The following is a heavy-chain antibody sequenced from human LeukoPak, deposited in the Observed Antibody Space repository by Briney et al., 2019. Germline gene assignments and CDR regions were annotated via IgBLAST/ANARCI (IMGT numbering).Heavy chain of an antibody. CDR1: GGSISSYY. Sequence: ASETLSLTCTGSGGSISSYYWSWIRQPPGKGLEWIGYIYYSGSTNCNPSVKSRVAMSVDTSKKQFSLKLSSLTAADTAVYYCARGGTAVIAPYAFDIWGQGTMVTVSS. J-gene: IGHJ3*02. CDR2: IYYSGST. D-gene: IGHD4-23*01. CDR3: ARGGTAVIAPYAFDI. V-gene: IGHV4-59*01.